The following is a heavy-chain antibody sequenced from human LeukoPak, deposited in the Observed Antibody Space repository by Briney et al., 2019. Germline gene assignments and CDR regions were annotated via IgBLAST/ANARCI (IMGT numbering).Heavy chain of an antibody. CDR1: GFTFSSYA. V-gene: IGHV3-30*15. D-gene: IGHD3-22*01. CDR2: ISYDGSNK. J-gene: IGHJ4*02. Sequence: PGGSLRLSCAASGFTFSSYAMHWVRQAPGKGLEWVAVISYDGSNKYYADSVKGRFTISRDNSKNTLYLQMSSLRAEDTAVYYCARDQDSSGFVGYWGQGTLVTVSS. CDR3: ARDQDSSGFVGY.